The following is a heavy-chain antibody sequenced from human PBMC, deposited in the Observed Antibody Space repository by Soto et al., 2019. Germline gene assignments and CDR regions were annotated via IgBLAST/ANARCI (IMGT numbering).Heavy chain of an antibody. V-gene: IGHV2-5*02. J-gene: IGHJ4*02. CDR2: IYWDDDK. D-gene: IGHD2-15*01. CDR1: GFSLSTSGVG. CDR3: AHRPSYCSGGSCYSGFDY. Sequence: SGPTLVNPTQTLTLTCTFSGFSLSTSGVGVGWIRQPPGKAMEWLALIYWDDDKRYSPSLKSRLTITKDTSKNQVVLTMTNMDPVDTATYYCAHRPSYCSGGSCYSGFDYWGQGTLVTVSS.